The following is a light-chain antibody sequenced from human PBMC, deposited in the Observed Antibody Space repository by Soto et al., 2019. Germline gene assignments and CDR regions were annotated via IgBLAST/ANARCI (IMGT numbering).Light chain of an antibody. V-gene: IGKV4-1*01. CDR3: QQYYSTNT. CDR2: WAS. CDR1: QSVLYSSNNKNY. Sequence: DIVMTQSPDSLAVSLGERATINCKSSQSVLYSSNNKNYLAWYQQKPGQPPKLLIYWASTRESGVPDRFSGSGSGTDFTLTISSLQAEDVAVYYCQQYYSTNTVGQGTKLEIK. J-gene: IGKJ2*01.